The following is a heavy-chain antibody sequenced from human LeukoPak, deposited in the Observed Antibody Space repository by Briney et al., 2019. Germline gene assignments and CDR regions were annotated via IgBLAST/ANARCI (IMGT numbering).Heavy chain of an antibody. D-gene: IGHD6-13*01. Sequence: SETLSLTCTVSGYSISSGYYWGWIRQPPGKGLEWNGSIYHSGSTYYNPSLKSRVTISVDTSKNQFSLKLSSVTAADTAVYYCALGGQQLVLSWFDPWGQGTLVTVSS. J-gene: IGHJ5*02. CDR1: GYSISSGYY. V-gene: IGHV4-38-2*02. CDR2: IYHSGST. CDR3: ALGGQQLVLSWFDP.